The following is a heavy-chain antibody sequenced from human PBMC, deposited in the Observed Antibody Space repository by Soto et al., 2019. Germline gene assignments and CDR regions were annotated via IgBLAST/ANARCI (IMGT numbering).Heavy chain of an antibody. V-gene: IGHV1-46*01. Sequence: ASVKVSCKASGYTFTSYYMHWVRQAPGQGLEWMGIINPSGGSTSYAQKFQGRVTMTRDTSTSTVYMELSSLRSEDTAVYYCASGWGSGGYYYYYGMDVWDQGTTVTVSS. CDR1: GYTFTSYY. J-gene: IGHJ6*02. CDR2: INPSGGST. D-gene: IGHD6-19*01. CDR3: ASGWGSGGYYYYYGMDV.